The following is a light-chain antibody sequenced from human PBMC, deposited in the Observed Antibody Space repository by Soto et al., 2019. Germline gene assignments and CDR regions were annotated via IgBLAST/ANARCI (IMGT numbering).Light chain of an antibody. CDR1: SSDVGGYNY. J-gene: IGLJ2*01. CDR2: EVS. Sequence: QSALTQPASVAGSPGQSITLSCTGTSSDVGGYNYVSWYQQHPGKAPKPMIYEVSNRPSGVSNRFSGSKSGNTASLTISGLQAEDEADYYCSSYTSSSTVVFGGGTKVTVL. V-gene: IGLV2-14*01. CDR3: SSYTSSSTVV.